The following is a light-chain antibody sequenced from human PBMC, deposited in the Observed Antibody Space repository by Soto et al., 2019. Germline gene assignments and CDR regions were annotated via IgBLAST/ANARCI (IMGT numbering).Light chain of an antibody. Sequence: DIQMTQSPSSVSASVGDRVTITCRASQGISSWLVWYQQKPGKAPKLLIYAASSLQSGVPSRFSGSGSGTEFTLTISSLQPEDFATYYCQQLNSYLFTFGQGTRLEIK. CDR3: QQLNSYLFT. J-gene: IGKJ5*01. CDR1: QGISSW. V-gene: IGKV1D-12*01. CDR2: AAS.